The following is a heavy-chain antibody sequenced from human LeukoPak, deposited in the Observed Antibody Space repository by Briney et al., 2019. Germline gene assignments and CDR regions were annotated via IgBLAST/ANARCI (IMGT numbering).Heavy chain of an antibody. D-gene: IGHD3-22*01. CDR2: INWNGGST. V-gene: IGHV3-20*04. CDR1: GFTFDDYG. J-gene: IGHJ4*02. CDR3: ARWGSYDSSGYMSFNDY. Sequence: PGGSLRLSCAASGFTFDDYGMSWVSQAPGKGLEWVSGINWNGGSTGYADSVKGRFTISRDNAKNSLYLQMNSLRAEDTALYYCARWGSYDSSGYMSFNDYWGQGTLVTVSS.